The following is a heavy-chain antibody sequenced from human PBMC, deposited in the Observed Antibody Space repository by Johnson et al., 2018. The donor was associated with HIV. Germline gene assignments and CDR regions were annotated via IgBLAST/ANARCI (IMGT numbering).Heavy chain of an antibody. J-gene: IGHJ3*02. D-gene: IGHD3-22*01. Sequence: VQLVESRGGLIQPGGSLRLSCAASGFTVSSNYMSWVRQAPGKGLDWVSVIYSGGSTYYPDSVKGRFTISRDNSKNTLFLQMNSLRAEDTAGYYCVRRFYDSSAFDIWGQGLMVTVSS. V-gene: IGHV3-66*03. CDR3: VRRFYDSSAFDI. CDR2: IYSGGST. CDR1: GFTVSSNY.